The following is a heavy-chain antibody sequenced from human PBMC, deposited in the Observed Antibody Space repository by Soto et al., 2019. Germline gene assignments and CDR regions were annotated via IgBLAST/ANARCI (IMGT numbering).Heavy chain of an antibody. D-gene: IGHD3-10*01. CDR1: GFPFTTYG. J-gene: IGHJ4*02. CDR3: VGGQYYFDY. CDR2: ISYDGTNK. Sequence: QVQLVESGGGVVQPGRSLRPSCAASGFPFTTYGMHWVREGPGKGLGWVAVISYDGTNKYYADSVKSRFTISRDNSKNTLYLQMHSVRPADTALYYCVGGQYYFDYRGQGTLVTVSS. V-gene: IGHV3-30*03.